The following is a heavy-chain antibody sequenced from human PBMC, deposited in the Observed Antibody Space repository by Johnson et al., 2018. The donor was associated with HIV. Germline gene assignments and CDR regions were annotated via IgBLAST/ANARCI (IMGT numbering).Heavy chain of an antibody. Sequence: EVQLLESGGGLVQPGGSLRLSCAASGFTFDDYAMHWVRQAPGKGLEWVSGIGTAGDTYYPGSVKGRFTISRETAKNSLYLQMNSLRAGDTAVYYCARAGGSDSSGWYDAFDIWGQGTMVTVSS. J-gene: IGHJ3*02. CDR3: ARAGGSDSSGWYDAFDI. CDR1: GFTFDDYA. V-gene: IGHV3-13*01. D-gene: IGHD6-19*01. CDR2: IGTAGDT.